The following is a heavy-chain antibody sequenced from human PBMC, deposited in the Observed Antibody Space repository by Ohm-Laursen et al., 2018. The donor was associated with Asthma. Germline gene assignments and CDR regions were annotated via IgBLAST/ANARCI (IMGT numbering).Heavy chain of an antibody. CDR2: ISSGSDET. V-gene: IGHV3-21*04. J-gene: IGHJ4*02. D-gene: IGHD5-12*01. CDR3: ARVGYSGTPGDY. CDR1: GFTFNFHR. Sequence: SLSLSYTASGFTFNFHRMSWLRQAPGKGLEWVSTISSGSDETYYADSVKGRFTISRDNAKNSLYLHMTSLRVEDTAMYYCARVGYSGTPGDYWGQGTLVTVSS.